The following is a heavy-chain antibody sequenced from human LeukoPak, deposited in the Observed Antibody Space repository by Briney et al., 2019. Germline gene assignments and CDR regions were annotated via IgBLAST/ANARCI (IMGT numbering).Heavy chain of an antibody. J-gene: IGHJ4*02. CDR3: ARMVAVAGRGPVGDY. CDR2: ISSSSSYI. V-gene: IGHV3-21*01. D-gene: IGHD6-19*01. CDR1: GFTLSSYS. Sequence: GGSLRLSCAASGFTLSSYSMNWVRQAPGKGLEWVSSISSSSSYIYYADSVKGRFTISRDNAKNSLYLQMNSLRAEDTAVYYCARMVAVAGRGPVGDYWGQGTLVTVSS.